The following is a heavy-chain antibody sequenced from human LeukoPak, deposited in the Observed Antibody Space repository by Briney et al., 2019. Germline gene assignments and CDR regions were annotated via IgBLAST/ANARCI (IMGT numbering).Heavy chain of an antibody. CDR2: TRDKARGYTT. Sequence: GGSLRLSCAASGVTLSDLHMDWVRQAPGKGLEWVGRTRDKARGYTTEYAASVKGRFTISRDDSQTSVFLQMNDLKTEDTAVYFCARDGEEGDHSAFDIWGQGTVVNVSS. CDR3: ARDGEEGDHSAFDI. CDR1: GVTLSDLH. J-gene: IGHJ3*02. V-gene: IGHV3-72*01. D-gene: IGHD2-21*01.